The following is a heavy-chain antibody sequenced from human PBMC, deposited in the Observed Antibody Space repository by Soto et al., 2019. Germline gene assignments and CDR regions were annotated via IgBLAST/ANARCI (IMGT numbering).Heavy chain of an antibody. Sequence: QVQLQESGPGLVKPSETLSLTCTVSGGSISSYYWSWIRQPPGKGLEWIGYIYYSGSTNYNPSLKSRVTISVDTSKNQFSLKLSSVTAADTAVYYCARLGASSGWSSFDYWGQGTLVTVSS. D-gene: IGHD6-19*01. J-gene: IGHJ4*02. CDR2: IYYSGST. V-gene: IGHV4-59*01. CDR1: GGSISSYY. CDR3: ARLGASSGWSSFDY.